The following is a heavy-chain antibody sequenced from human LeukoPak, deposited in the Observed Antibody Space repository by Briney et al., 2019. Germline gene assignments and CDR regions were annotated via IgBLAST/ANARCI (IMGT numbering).Heavy chain of an antibody. CDR3: ARLWFGEFRNWFDP. CDR1: GGSISSSSYY. J-gene: IGHJ5*02. CDR2: IYYSGST. V-gene: IGHV4-39*01. Sequence: PSETLSLTCTVSGGSISSSSYYWGWIRQPPGKGLEWIGSIYYSGSTYYNPSLKSRVTISVDTSKNQSSLKLSSVTAADTAVYYCARLWFGEFRNWFDPWGQGTLVTVSS. D-gene: IGHD3-10*01.